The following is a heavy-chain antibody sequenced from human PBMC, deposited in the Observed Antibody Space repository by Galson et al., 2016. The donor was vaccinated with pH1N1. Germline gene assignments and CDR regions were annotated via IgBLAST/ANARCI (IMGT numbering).Heavy chain of an antibody. Sequence: SLRLSCAASGFTFSSYGMHWVRQAPGKGLEWVARIWYDGSVTYHADSVMGRFTISRDNSKNTLYLQMNSLRAEDTAVYYCAKERHGDYALLYGMDVWAKGPRSLSP. J-gene: IGHJ6*02. V-gene: IGHV3-33*06. CDR1: GFTFSSYG. D-gene: IGHD4-17*01. CDR2: IWYDGSVT. CDR3: AKERHGDYALLYGMDV.